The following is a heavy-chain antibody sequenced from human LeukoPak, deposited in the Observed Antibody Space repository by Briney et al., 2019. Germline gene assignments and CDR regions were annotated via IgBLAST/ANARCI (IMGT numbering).Heavy chain of an antibody. Sequence: SETLSLTCSVSGASISTQSWSWIRQPQGKGLEWIEYIYSSGVTNYSPSLKSRVTIFGDTSKNQFFLKLSSVTAADTAMYYCARARYVNSFYAFDIWGQGTLVTVSS. CDR2: IYSSGVT. CDR3: ARARYVNSFYAFDI. V-gene: IGHV4-59*11. CDR1: GASISTQS. J-gene: IGHJ3*02. D-gene: IGHD3-9*01.